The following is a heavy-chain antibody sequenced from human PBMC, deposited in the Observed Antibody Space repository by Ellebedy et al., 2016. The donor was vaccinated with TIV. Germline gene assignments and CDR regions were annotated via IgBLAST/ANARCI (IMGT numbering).Heavy chain of an antibody. V-gene: IGHV4-39*07. Sequence: SETLSLTCTVSGGSISSSSYYWGWIRQPPGKGLEWIGSIYYSGSTYYNPSLKSRVTISVDTSKNQFSLKLSSVTAADTAVYYCASGGYCSGGSCYMRWFDPWGQGTLVTVSS. CDR3: ASGGYCSGGSCYMRWFDP. CDR1: GGSISSSSYY. CDR2: IYYSGST. J-gene: IGHJ5*02. D-gene: IGHD2-15*01.